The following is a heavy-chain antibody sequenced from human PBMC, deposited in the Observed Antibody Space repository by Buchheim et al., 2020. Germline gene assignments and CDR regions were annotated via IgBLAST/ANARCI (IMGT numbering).Heavy chain of an antibody. Sequence: QVRLVESGGGVVQPGTSLRLSCATSGFMFSNYAMHWVRQAPGKGLEWVAVTWYDGDSKYYGDSVKGRFTISRDNSKNTLYLQMNSLRAEDTAVYYCAKAGGWGPFDYWGQGTL. CDR1: GFMFSNYA. J-gene: IGHJ4*02. V-gene: IGHV3-33*06. CDR2: TWYDGDSK. D-gene: IGHD1-26*01. CDR3: AKAGGWGPFDY.